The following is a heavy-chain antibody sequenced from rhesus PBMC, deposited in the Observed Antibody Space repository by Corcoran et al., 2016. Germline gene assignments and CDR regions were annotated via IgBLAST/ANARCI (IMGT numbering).Heavy chain of an antibody. J-gene: IGHJ4*01. CDR2: INSGGGST. CDR3: AKSGYSYLGFDY. CDR1: GFTFSSYG. Sequence: EVQLVETGGGLVQPGGSLKLSCAASGFTFSSYGMSWVRQATGKGIEWVSAINSGGGSTNYEDSVKGRFTISRDNSKNTISLQMNSLRAEDTAVYYCAKSGYSYLGFDYWGQGVLVTVSS. D-gene: IGHD5-24*01. V-gene: IGHV3S5*01.